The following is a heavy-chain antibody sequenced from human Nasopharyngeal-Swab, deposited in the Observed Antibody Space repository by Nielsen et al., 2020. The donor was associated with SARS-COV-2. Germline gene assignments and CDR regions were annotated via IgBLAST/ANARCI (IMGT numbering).Heavy chain of an antibody. CDR2: IKQDGSEK. D-gene: IGHD3-10*01. CDR3: ARDRYYYGSGSLDY. CDR1: GFTFSSYW. Sequence: GESLKISCAASGFTFSSYWMSWVRQAPGKGPEWVANIKQDGSEKYYVDSVKGRFTISRDNAKNSLYLQMNSLRAEDTAVYYCARDRYYYGSGSLDYWGQGTLVTVSS. V-gene: IGHV3-7*01. J-gene: IGHJ4*02.